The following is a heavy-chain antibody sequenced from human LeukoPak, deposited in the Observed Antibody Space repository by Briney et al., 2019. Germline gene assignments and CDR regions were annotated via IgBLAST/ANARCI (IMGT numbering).Heavy chain of an antibody. CDR2: ISASGGAT. J-gene: IGHJ5*01. CDR1: GFTFNNYA. V-gene: IGHV3-23*01. CDR3: AKEPPKYCSSTSCPNWFDS. Sequence: GGSLRLSCAASGFTFNNYAKSWVRQAPGKGLEWVSAISASGGATYYADSVKGRFTISRDNSENTLFLQMNSLRAEDTAVYYCAKEPPKYCSSTSCPNWFDSWGQGTLVTVSS. D-gene: IGHD2-2*01.